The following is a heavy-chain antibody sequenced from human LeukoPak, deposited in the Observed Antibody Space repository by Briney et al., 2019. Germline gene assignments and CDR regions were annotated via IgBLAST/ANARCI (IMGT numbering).Heavy chain of an antibody. J-gene: IGHJ3*02. CDR1: GFTFRSYG. V-gene: IGHV3-30*02. CDR2: IRYDGSNN. CDR3: ARAVSSASPASAI. Sequence: PGGSLRLSCAASGFTFRSYGMHWVRQAPGKGLEWVAFIRYDGSNNDYADSVKGRFTISRDNSKNTLYLQMNSLRAEDTAVYYCARAVSSASPASAIWGQGTMVTLS. D-gene: IGHD6-19*01.